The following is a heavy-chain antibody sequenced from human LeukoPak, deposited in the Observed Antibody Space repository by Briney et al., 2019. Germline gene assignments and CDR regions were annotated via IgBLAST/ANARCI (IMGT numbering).Heavy chain of an antibody. CDR3: ARDGEPRYWGSGYYYGMDV. D-gene: IGHD7-27*01. J-gene: IGHJ6*01. V-gene: IGHV3-23*01. CDR1: GFSFSTYA. CDR2: ISGSAGST. Sequence: GGSLRLSCAASGFSFSTYAMNWVRQAPGKGLEWVSCISGSAGSTYYADSVKGRFTISRDNSKNTLSLQMNSLRADDTAVYYCARDGEPRYWGSGYYYGMDVWGQGTTVTVSS.